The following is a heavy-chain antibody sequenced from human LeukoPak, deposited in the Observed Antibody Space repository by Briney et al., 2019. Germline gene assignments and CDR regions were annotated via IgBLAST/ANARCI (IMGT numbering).Heavy chain of an antibody. J-gene: IGHJ4*02. Sequence: SGPALVKPTQTLTLTCTFSGFSLSTSGMCVSWIRLPPGKALEWLARIDWDDDKFYSTALKTRLTISKDTSKNQVVLTMTNMDPVDTATYYCARAFGRGSSSSRDYYFDYWGQGILVTVSS. CDR1: GFSLSTSGMC. D-gene: IGHD6-13*01. CDR2: IDWDDDK. V-gene: IGHV2-70*17. CDR3: ARAFGRGSSSSRDYYFDY.